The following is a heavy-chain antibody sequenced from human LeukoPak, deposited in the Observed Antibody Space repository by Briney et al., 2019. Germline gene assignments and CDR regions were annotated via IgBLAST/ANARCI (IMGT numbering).Heavy chain of an antibody. V-gene: IGHV1-18*04. D-gene: IGHD6-6*01. CDR2: ISAYNGNT. CDR3: ARSLIAARRPFDY. J-gene: IGHJ4*02. Sequence: GASVKVSCKASGYTFTGYYMHWVRQAPGQGLEWMGWISAYNGNTNYAQKLQGRVTMTTDTSTSTAYMELRSLRSDDTAVYYCARSLIAARRPFDYWGQGTLVTDSS. CDR1: GYTFTGYY.